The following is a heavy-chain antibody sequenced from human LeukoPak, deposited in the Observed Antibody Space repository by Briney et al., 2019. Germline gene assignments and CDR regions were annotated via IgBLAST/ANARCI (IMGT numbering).Heavy chain of an antibody. J-gene: IGHJ5*02. CDR1: GFTFSSYS. V-gene: IGHV3-21*01. CDR2: ISSSSSYI. D-gene: IGHD6-13*01. Sequence: GGSLRLSCAASGFTFSSYSMNWVRQAPGKGLEWVSSISSSSSYIYYAGSVKGRLTISRDNAKNSLYLQMNSLRAEDTAVYYCARVSSSWYSNYWFDPWGQGTLVTVSS. CDR3: ARVSSSWYSNYWFDP.